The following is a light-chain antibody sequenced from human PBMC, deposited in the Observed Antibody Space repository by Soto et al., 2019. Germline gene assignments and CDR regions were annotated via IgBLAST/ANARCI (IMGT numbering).Light chain of an antibody. V-gene: IGLV2-14*01. Sequence: QSVLTQPASVSGSPRQSITISCTGTSSDIGGYDYVSWYQQYPGKVPKLMIYDVTNRASGVPSRFSASKSGDTASLTISGLQAEDEADYYCSSYTSTSTLVVFGGGTQLTVL. CDR2: DVT. J-gene: IGLJ2*01. CDR1: SSDIGGYDY. CDR3: SSYTSTSTLVV.